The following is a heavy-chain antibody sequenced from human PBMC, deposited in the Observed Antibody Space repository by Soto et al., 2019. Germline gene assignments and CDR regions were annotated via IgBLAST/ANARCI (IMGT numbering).Heavy chain of an antibody. D-gene: IGHD3-9*01. CDR2: IYSGGST. CDR3: ARVPNDYDIFTPGPYYYYGMDV. CDR1: GFTVSSNY. J-gene: IGHJ6*02. Sequence: PGGSLRLSCAASGFTVSSNYMSWVRQAPGKGLEWVSVIYSGGSTYYADSVKGRFTISRDNSKNTLYLQMNSLRAEDTAVYYCARVPNDYDIFTPGPYYYYGMDVWGQGTTVTVSS. V-gene: IGHV3-53*01.